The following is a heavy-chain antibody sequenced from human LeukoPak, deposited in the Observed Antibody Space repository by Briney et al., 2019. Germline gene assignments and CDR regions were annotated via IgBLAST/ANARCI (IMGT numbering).Heavy chain of an antibody. V-gene: IGHV4-59*12. D-gene: IGHD1-26*01. CDR2: IYHSGST. J-gene: IGHJ5*02. CDR1: GGSISSYY. CDR3: ARGYRGS. Sequence: PSETLSLTCTVSGGSISSYYWSWIRQPPGKGLEWIGYIYHSGSTYYNPSLKSRVTISVDRSKNQFSLKLSSVAAADTAVYYCARGYRGSWGQGTLVTVSS.